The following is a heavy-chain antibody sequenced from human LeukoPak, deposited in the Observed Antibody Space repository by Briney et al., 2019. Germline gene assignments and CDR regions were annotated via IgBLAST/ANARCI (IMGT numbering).Heavy chain of an antibody. CDR2: IYHSGST. CDR1: GGSISSGYY. CDR3: ARDLGIGDNWFDP. J-gene: IGHJ5*02. Sequence: SETLSLTCTVSGGSISSGYYWGWIRQPPGKGLEWIGSIYHSGSTYYNPSLKSRVTISVDTSKNQFSLKLSSVTAADTAVYYCARDLGIGDNWFDPWGQGTLVTVSS. D-gene: IGHD1-14*01. V-gene: IGHV4-38-2*02.